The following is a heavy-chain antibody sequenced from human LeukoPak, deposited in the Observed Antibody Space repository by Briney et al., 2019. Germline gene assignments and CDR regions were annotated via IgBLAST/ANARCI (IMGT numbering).Heavy chain of an antibody. CDR2: ISGSGGST. D-gene: IGHD3-22*01. Sequence: GGSLRHSCAASGFTFSSYAMSWVRQAPGKGLEWVSAISGSGGSTYYADSVKGRFTISRDNSKNTLYLQMNSLRAEDTAVYYCAKDRYYYDSSGYPHDYWGQGTLVTVSS. J-gene: IGHJ4*02. V-gene: IGHV3-23*01. CDR3: AKDRYYYDSSGYPHDY. CDR1: GFTFSSYA.